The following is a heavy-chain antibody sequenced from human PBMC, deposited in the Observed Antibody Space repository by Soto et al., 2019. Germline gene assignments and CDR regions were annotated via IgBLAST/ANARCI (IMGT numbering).Heavy chain of an antibody. CDR3: TRQGGSSWPLDY. CDR2: IRSKANSYAT. Sequence: GWSLRLSCAASGVTFSGSAMHWVRQASGKGLEWVGRIRSKANSYATAYAASVKGRFTISRDDSKNTAYLQMNSLKTEDTAVYYCTRQGGSSWPLDYWGQGTLVTVSS. V-gene: IGHV3-73*01. CDR1: GVTFSGSA. J-gene: IGHJ4*02. D-gene: IGHD6-13*01.